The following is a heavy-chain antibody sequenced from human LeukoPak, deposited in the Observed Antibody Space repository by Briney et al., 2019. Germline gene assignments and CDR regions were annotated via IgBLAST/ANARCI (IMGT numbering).Heavy chain of an antibody. CDR2: MNPNSGNT. D-gene: IGHD6-13*01. CDR3: ARGRLYSSSWYGVYYYMDV. V-gene: IGHV1-8*03. J-gene: IGHJ6*03. CDR1: GYTFTSYD. Sequence: ASVKVSCKASGYTFTSYDINWVRQATGQGLEWMGWMNPNSGNTGYAQKFQGRVTITRNTSISTAYMELSSLRSEDTAVYYCARGRLYSSSWYGVYYYMDVWGKGTTVTVSS.